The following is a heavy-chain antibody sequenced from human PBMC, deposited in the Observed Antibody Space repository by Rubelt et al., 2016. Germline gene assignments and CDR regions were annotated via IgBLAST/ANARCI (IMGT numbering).Heavy chain of an antibody. D-gene: IGHD3-10*01. J-gene: IGHJ4*02. Sequence: QVHLQESGPGLVKPSETLSLTCTVSGGPISSDSYDWDWIRQPPGMGLEWLWSIYYSGSTYYNPSPQRRVTISVPSSKIQFSLKLSSGNAAETAVYYCVRAYYDGSGSYFPVDYWGQGTLVTVSS. CDR3: VRAYYDGSGSYFPVDY. V-gene: IGHV4-39*07. CDR1: GGPISSDSYD. CDR2: IYYSGST.